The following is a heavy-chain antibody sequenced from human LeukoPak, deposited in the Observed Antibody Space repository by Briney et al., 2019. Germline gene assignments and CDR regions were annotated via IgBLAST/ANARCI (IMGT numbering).Heavy chain of an antibody. D-gene: IGHD6-19*01. J-gene: IGHJ5*02. Sequence: GGSLRLSCAATGFTSVNYAMNWVRQAPGKGLEWVSSTVSRGTTQYADSVKGRFTVSRDTSKNTLYLQMNSLRADDTAVYYCAKCSTSAYTTGWCNWIGPWGQGTLVTVSS. CDR1: GFTSVNYA. CDR3: AKCSTSAYTTGWCNWIGP. CDR2: TVSRGTT. V-gene: IGHV3-23*01.